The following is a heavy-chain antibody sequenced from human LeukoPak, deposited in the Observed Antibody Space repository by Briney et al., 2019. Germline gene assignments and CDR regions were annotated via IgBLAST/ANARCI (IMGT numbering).Heavy chain of an antibody. D-gene: IGHD3-10*01. CDR3: ARGAGITMVRGVPFDY. CDR1: GGSISSGGYY. V-gene: IGHV4-31*03. Sequence: SETLSLTCTVSGGSISSGGYYWRWIRQHPGKGLEWIGYIYYSGSTYYNPSLKSRVTISVDTSKNQFSLKLSSVTAADTAVYYCARGAGITMVRGVPFDYWGQGTLVTVSS. J-gene: IGHJ4*02. CDR2: IYYSGST.